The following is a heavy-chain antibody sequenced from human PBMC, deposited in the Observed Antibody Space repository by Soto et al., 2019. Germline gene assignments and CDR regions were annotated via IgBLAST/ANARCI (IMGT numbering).Heavy chain of an antibody. V-gene: IGHV3-33*01. J-gene: IGHJ4*02. D-gene: IGHD3-22*01. CDR3: ARDFYYYDSSGYYYRGGY. CDR2: IWYDGSNK. Sequence: GGSLRLSCAASGFTFSSYGMHWVRQAPGKGLEWVAVIWYDGSNKYYADSVKGRFTISRDNSKNTLYLQMNSLRAEDTAVYYCARDFYYYDSSGYYYRGGYCGQGTLVTVSS. CDR1: GFTFSSYG.